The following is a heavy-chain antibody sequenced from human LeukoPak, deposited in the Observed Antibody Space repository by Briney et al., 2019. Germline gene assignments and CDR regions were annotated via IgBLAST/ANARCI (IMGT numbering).Heavy chain of an antibody. J-gene: IGHJ4*02. Sequence: ASVKVSCKASGYTFTGYYMHWVRQAPGQGLEWMGWINPNSGGTNYAQKFQGRVTMTRDTSISTAYMELSRLRSDDTAVYYCASFSYCYDSSGHYHEGAFDYWGQGTLVTVSS. CDR3: ASFSYCYDSSGHYHEGAFDY. D-gene: IGHD3-22*01. V-gene: IGHV1-2*02. CDR1: GYTFTGYY. CDR2: INPNSGGT.